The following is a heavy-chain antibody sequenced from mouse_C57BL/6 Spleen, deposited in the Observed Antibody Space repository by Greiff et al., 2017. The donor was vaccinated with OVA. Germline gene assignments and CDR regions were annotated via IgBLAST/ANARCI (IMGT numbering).Heavy chain of an antibody. D-gene: IGHD1-1*02. V-gene: IGHV1-82*01. CDR2: IYPGDGDT. CDR3: AGGDFDV. Sequence: LEESGPELVKPGASVKISCKASGYAFSSSWMNWVKQRPGKGLEWIGRIYPGDGDTNYNGKFKGKATLTADKSSSTAYMQLSSLTSEDSAVYFCAGGDFDVWGTGTTVTVSS. J-gene: IGHJ1*03. CDR1: GYAFSSSW.